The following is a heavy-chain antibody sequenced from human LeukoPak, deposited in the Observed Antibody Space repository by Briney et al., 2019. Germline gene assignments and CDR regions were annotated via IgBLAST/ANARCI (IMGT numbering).Heavy chain of an antibody. CDR1: GFTFSDYY. V-gene: IGHV3-11*04. CDR2: ISSSGSTI. CDR3: ARDTTVTTLPWAHFDY. D-gene: IGHD4-17*01. J-gene: IGHJ4*02. Sequence: GGSLRLPCAASGFTFSDYYMSWIRQAPGKGLEWVSYISSSGSTIYYADSVKGRFTISRDNAKNSLYLQMNSLRAEDTAVYYCARDTTVTTLPWAHFDYWGQGTLVTVSS.